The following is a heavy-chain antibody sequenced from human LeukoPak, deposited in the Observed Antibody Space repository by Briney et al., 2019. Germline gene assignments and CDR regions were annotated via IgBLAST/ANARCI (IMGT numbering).Heavy chain of an antibody. V-gene: IGHV1-2*06. CDR2: INPNSGGT. D-gene: IGHD3-22*01. Sequence: ASVKVSCKASGYTFTGYSMHWVRQAPGQGLEWRGRINPNSGGTNYAQKFQGRVTMTRDTSISTAYMELSRLRSDDTAVYYCARDTLYDSSGYYYPHFDYWGQGTLVTVSS. J-gene: IGHJ4*02. CDR1: GYTFTGYS. CDR3: ARDTLYDSSGYYYPHFDY.